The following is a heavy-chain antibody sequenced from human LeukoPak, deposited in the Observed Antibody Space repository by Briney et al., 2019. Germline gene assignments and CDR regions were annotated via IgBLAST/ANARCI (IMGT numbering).Heavy chain of an antibody. J-gene: IGHJ4*02. CDR2: IYYSGTT. CDR3: ARVESVVTTTRMGFDH. V-gene: IGHV4-59*01. D-gene: IGHD2-21*02. CDR1: GDSITGYY. Sequence: SETLSLTCTVFGDSITGYYWSWVRQPPGKGLEWIGYIYYSGTTNYNPSLKSQVTMSLDTPKDQFSLELTSVTAADTAFYYCARVESVVTTTRMGFDHWGQGILVTVSS.